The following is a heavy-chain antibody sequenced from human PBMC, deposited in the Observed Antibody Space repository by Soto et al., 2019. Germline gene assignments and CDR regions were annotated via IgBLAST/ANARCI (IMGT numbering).Heavy chain of an antibody. Sequence: QVQLVESGGGLVHPGRSLRPSCAASDFTSSGYAMHGSRQAPGKGLGWGAVIWYDGSNKYYADSVKGRFTISRDNSKNTLYLQMNSLRAEDTAVYYCARDGGCRDGYTVGCNWFDPWGQGTLVTVSS. CDR3: ARDGGCRDGYTVGCNWFDP. V-gene: IGHV3-33*01. CDR1: DFTSSGYA. D-gene: IGHD5-12*01. CDR2: IWYDGSNK. J-gene: IGHJ5*02.